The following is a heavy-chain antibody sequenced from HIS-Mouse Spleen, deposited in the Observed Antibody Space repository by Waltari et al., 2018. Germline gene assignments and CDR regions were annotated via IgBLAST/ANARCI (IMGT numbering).Heavy chain of an antibody. Sequence: EVQLVQSGAEVKKPGESLKISCKGSGYSFTSYWIGWVRQMPGKGLEWMGIPYPGDSATSYCPSFQGQVTISADKSISTAYLQWSSLKASDTAMYYCARQRYSSGWYWYFDLWGRGTLVTVSS. CDR2: PYPGDSAT. CDR1: GYSFTSYW. CDR3: ARQRYSSGWYWYFDL. D-gene: IGHD6-19*01. V-gene: IGHV5-51*01. J-gene: IGHJ2*01.